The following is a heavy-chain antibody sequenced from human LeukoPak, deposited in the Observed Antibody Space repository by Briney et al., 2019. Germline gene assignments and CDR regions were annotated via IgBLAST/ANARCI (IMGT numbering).Heavy chain of an antibody. CDR3: AKGYGSGSYRQGFDP. V-gene: IGHV3-23*01. CDR1: GFTLSSYA. J-gene: IGHJ5*02. D-gene: IGHD3-10*01. Sequence: GGSLRLSCAASGFTLSSYAMTWIRQAPGKGLEWVSGISAGGGSTYYAYHADSVKGRFTISRDNYKNTLYLQMNSLRAEDTAVYYCAKGYGSGSYRQGFDPWGQGTLVTVSS. CDR2: ISAGGGST.